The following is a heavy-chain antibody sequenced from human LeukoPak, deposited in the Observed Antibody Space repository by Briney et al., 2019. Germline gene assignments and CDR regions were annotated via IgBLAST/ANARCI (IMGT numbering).Heavy chain of an antibody. CDR1: GGSFSGYY. CDR3: ARGLPYSSSWLSWFDP. D-gene: IGHD6-13*01. Sequence: SETLSLTCAVYGGSFSGYYWSWIRQPPGKGLEWIGEINHSGSTNYKPSLKSRVTMSVNTSKNQFSLKVSSMTAADTAAYYCARGLPYSSSWLSWFDPWGQGTLVTVSS. V-gene: IGHV4-34*01. CDR2: INHSGST. J-gene: IGHJ5*02.